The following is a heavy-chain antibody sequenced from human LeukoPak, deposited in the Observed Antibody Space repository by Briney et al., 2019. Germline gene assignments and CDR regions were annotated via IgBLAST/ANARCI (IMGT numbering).Heavy chain of an antibody. D-gene: IGHD3-22*01. J-gene: IGHJ4*02. CDR3: AKEFVTYYYDSSGYYWDYFDY. CDR2: IKQDVIEE. V-gene: IGHV3-7*03. CDR1: RFTFSSDV. Sequence: GWSVRRSCPASRFTFSSDVMSWVGPAPGKGREWVANIKQDVIEEYYVDSLKGRSTLSRDNAKNSLYLQMNRLRAEDTAVYYCAKEFVTYYYDSSGYYWDYFDYWGQGTLVTVSS.